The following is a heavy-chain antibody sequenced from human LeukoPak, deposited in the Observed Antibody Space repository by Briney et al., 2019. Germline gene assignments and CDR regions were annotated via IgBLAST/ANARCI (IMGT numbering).Heavy chain of an antibody. CDR1: GFTVSSNY. CDR3: ARDGGSHYYDSSGYYLNYFDY. V-gene: IGHV3-53*01. CDR2: IYSGGST. Sequence: PGGSLRLSXAASGFTVSSNYMSWVRQAPGKGLEWVSVIYSGGSTYYADSVKGRFTISRDNSKNTLYLQMNSLRAEDTAVYYCARDGGSHYYDSSGYYLNYFDYWGQGTLVTVSS. J-gene: IGHJ4*02. D-gene: IGHD3-22*01.